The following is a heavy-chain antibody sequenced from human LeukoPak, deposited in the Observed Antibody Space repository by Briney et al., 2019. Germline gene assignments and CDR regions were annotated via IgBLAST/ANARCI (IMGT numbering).Heavy chain of an antibody. Sequence: PGRSLGLSCAASGFTFSSYGMHWVRQAPGKGLEWVAVISYDGSNKYYADSVKGRFTISRDNSKNTLYLQMNSLRAEDTAVYYCVSSSWDFDYWGQGTLVTVSS. J-gene: IGHJ4*02. CDR3: VSSSWDFDY. V-gene: IGHV3-30*03. D-gene: IGHD6-13*01. CDR2: ISYDGSNK. CDR1: GFTFSSYG.